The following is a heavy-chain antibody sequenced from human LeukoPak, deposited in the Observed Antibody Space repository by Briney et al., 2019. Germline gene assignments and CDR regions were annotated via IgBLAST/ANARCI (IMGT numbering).Heavy chain of an antibody. CDR3: AKSLHYYDSSGYTDY. D-gene: IGHD3-22*01. Sequence: PGGSLRLSCAASGFTFSSYGMSWVRQAPGKGLEWVSAISGSGGSTYYADSVKGRFTTSRDNSKNTLYLQMNSLRAEDTAVYYCAKSLHYYDSSGYTDYWGQGTLVTVSS. CDR2: ISGSGGST. CDR1: GFTFSSYG. V-gene: IGHV3-23*01. J-gene: IGHJ4*02.